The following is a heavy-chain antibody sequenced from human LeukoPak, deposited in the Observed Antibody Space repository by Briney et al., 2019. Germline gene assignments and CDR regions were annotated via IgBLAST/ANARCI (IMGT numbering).Heavy chain of an antibody. Sequence: ASVKVSCKASGYTFTSYDVNWVRQATGQGLEWMGWMNPNSGNTGYAQNSQGRVTMTKNTSISTAYMELSSLRSEDTAVYYCARVVVVIKTPNLYYFDYWGQGTLVTVSS. CDR2: MNPNSGNT. CDR1: GYTFTSYD. J-gene: IGHJ4*02. CDR3: ARVVVVIKTPNLYYFDY. D-gene: IGHD3-22*01. V-gene: IGHV1-8*01.